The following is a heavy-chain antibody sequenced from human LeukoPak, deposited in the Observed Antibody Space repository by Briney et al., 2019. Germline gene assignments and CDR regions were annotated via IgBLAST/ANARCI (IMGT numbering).Heavy chain of an antibody. Sequence: ATVKVSCKASGYTFTSYGISWVRQAPGQGLEWMGWIGAYNGNTNYAQKLQGRVTMTTDTSTSTAYMELRSLRSDDTAVYYCARDPTVTYFDYWGQGTLVTVSS. D-gene: IGHD4-17*01. CDR3: ARDPTVTYFDY. V-gene: IGHV1-18*04. J-gene: IGHJ4*02. CDR2: IGAYNGNT. CDR1: GYTFTSYG.